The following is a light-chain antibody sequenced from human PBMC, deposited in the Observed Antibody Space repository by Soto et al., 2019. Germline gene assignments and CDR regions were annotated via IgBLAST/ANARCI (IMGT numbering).Light chain of an antibody. CDR3: QQYNDWPRT. V-gene: IGKV3-15*01. CDR2: GAS. CDR1: QSVSSN. Sequence: EIVMTQSPATLALSLGEIATLSCRASQSVSSNLAWYQQKPGQAPRLLIYGASSRATGIPARFSGSGSGTEFTLTISSLQSEDFAVYYCQQYNDWPRTFGQGTKVDI. J-gene: IGKJ1*01.